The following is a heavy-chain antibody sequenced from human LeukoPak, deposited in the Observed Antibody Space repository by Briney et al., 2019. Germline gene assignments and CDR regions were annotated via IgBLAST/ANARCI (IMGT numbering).Heavy chain of an antibody. CDR3: ARLFRLVPGYYFDY. CDR2: INHSGST. D-gene: IGHD6-19*01. Sequence: SETLSLTCAVYGGSFSGYYWSWIRQPPGKGLEWLGEINHSGSTNYNPSLKSRVTISVDTSRNQFSLKLSSVTAADTAVYYCARLFRLVPGYYFDYWGQGTLVTVSS. V-gene: IGHV4-34*01. CDR1: GGSFSGYY. J-gene: IGHJ4*02.